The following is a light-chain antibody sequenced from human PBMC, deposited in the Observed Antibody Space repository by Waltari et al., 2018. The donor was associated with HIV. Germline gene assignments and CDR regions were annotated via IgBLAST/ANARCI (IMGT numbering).Light chain of an antibody. CDR2: ANT. V-gene: IGLV1-40*01. Sequence: QSVLPHPPSVSGAPGQRVTISCTGSSSKIGARYDAHWYQTFPRTPPKLVIFANTNRPAGIPDRFSGSKSGTSASLVITGVQAEDEADYYCQSYDSSLNAWVFGGGTKLTVL. J-gene: IGLJ3*02. CDR1: SSKIGARYD. CDR3: QSYDSSLNAWV.